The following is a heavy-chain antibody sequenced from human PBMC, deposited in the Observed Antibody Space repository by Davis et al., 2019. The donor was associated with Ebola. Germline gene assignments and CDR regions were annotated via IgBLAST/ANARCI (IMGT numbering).Heavy chain of an antibody. V-gene: IGHV3-13*01. CDR1: GFTFSTYD. J-gene: IGHJ6*02. CDR2: IGTAGDT. CDR3: SRGDSSSSFFYYYAMDV. D-gene: IGHD6-6*01. Sequence: GGSLRLSCAASGFTFSTYDIYWVRLATGKGLEWVSAIGTAGDTYYSDSVKGRFTISRDNAKNSLYLQMNSLRAGDTAVYFCSRGDSSSSFFYYYAMDVWGQGTTVTVSS.